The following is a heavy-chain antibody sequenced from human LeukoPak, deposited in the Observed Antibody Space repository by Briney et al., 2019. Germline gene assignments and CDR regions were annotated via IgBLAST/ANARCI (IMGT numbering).Heavy chain of an antibody. V-gene: IGHV4-39*01. Sequence: SETLSLTCTVSGGSISSYYWGWIRQPPGKGLEWIGTVYYSGTTYYNPSLKSRVTVSVDTSKNQFSLKLSSVTAADTAVYYCARLFYDSSAYRYYFDFWGQGSLVTVSS. CDR3: ARLFYDSSAYRYYFDF. CDR1: GGSISSYY. D-gene: IGHD3-22*01. CDR2: VYYSGTT. J-gene: IGHJ4*02.